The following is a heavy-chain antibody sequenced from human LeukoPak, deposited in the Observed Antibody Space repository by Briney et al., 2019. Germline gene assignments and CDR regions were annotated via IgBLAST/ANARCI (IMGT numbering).Heavy chain of an antibody. CDR2: ISRSGVAT. CDR3: AKHSHDGSAPYYEVQLDY. D-gene: IGHD3-22*01. V-gene: IGHV3-23*01. Sequence: GGSLRLSCAASGFTFTSFAMSWVRQAPGKGLEWASTISRSGVATYYANSVKGRFTISRDNSKNTVYLQMNSLRAEDTAIYYCAKHSHDGSAPYYEVQLDYWGQGTLVTVSS. CDR1: GFTFTSFA. J-gene: IGHJ4*02.